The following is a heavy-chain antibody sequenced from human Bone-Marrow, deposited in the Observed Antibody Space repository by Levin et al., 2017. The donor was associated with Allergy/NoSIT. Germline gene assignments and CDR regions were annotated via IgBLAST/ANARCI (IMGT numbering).Heavy chain of an antibody. V-gene: IGHV3-7*01. Sequence: AGGSLRLSCEVSGLTFSSYWMTWVRQAPGKGLEWVASVKEDGSEKYYVDSVKDRFSISRDNGKNSLYLQMNSLRAEDTAVYYCGRDRTVGYWGQGTLVTVST. CDR2: VKEDGSEK. CDR3: GRDRTVGY. CDR1: GLTFSSYW. J-gene: IGHJ4*02.